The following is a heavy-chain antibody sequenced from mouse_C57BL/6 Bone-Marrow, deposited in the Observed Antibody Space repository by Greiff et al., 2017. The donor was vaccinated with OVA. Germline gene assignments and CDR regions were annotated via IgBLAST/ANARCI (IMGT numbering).Heavy chain of an antibody. V-gene: IGHV1-59*01. CDR2: IDPSDSYT. J-gene: IGHJ2*01. CDR1: GYTFTSYW. CDR3: ARPVDLDFDY. D-gene: IGHD1-1*01. Sequence: QVQLQQPGAELVRPGTSVKLSCKASGYTFTSYWMHWVKQRPGQGLEWIGVIDPSDSYTNYNQKFKGKATLTVDTSSSTAYMQLSSLTSEDSAVYYCARPVDLDFDYWGQGTTLTVSS.